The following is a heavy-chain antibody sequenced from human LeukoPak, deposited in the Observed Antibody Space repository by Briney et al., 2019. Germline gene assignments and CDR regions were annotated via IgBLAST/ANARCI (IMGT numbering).Heavy chain of an antibody. D-gene: IGHD2-15*01. J-gene: IGHJ4*02. CDR1: GFTFSSYG. CDR2: ISYDGSNK. Sequence: GRSLRLSCAASGFTFSSYGMHWVRQAPGKGLEWVAVISYDGSNKYYADSVKGRFTISRDNSKNTLYLQMNRLRAEDTAVYYCAKDCSGGSCMDYWGQGTLVTVSS. CDR3: AKDCSGGSCMDY. V-gene: IGHV3-30*18.